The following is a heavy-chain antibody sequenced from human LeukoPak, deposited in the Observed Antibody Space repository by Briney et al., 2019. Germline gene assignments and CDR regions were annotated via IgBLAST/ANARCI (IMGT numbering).Heavy chain of an antibody. CDR3: ARDKQHSYGRYFDH. Sequence: PSETLSLTCTVSGGSISTYHWNWLRKSPEKGLEWIGYMQSTGNSNYNPSLKSRVTMSVDMSRNQIVLNLSSVTPADTAVYFCARDKQHSYGRYFDHWGQGILVTVSS. J-gene: IGHJ4*02. D-gene: IGHD5-18*01. CDR2: MQSTGNS. V-gene: IGHV4-59*01. CDR1: GGSISTYH.